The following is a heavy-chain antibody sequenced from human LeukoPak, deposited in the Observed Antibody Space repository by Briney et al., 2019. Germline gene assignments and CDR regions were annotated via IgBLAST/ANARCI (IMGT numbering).Heavy chain of an antibody. V-gene: IGHV3-23*01. CDR2: VDGGGGGT. CDR3: AKQSAGSAAWYSLHYDF. CDR1: GFTLSSYA. J-gene: IGHJ4*02. Sequence: GSLRLSCAASGFTLSSYAMTWVRQAPGRGLEWVSSVDGGGGGTYYADSVKGRFTISRDNSKDTLYLQMNGLRAEDTVVYFCAKQSAGSAAWYSLHYDFWGQGTLVTVSS. D-gene: IGHD6-13*01.